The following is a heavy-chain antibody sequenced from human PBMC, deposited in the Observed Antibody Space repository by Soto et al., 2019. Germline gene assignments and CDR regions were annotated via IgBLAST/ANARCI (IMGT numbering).Heavy chain of an antibody. V-gene: IGHV2-5*01. D-gene: IGHD1-1*01. CDR2: IYGSDDK. J-gene: IGHJ4*02. CDR3: AHRQRNTFDY. Sequence: SGPTLVKPTPTLTLTCSFSGFSLSTSEVAVGWIRQPPRKALEWLALIYGSDDKRYSPSLQSRLTITKDTSKNQVVLTMTNMDPVDTATYYCAHRQRNTFDYWGQGTLVTVSS. CDR1: GFSLSTSEVA.